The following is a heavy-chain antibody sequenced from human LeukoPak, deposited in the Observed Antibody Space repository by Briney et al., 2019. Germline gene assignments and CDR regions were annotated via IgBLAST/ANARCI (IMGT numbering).Heavy chain of an antibody. D-gene: IGHD3-22*01. Sequence: GGSLRLSCAASGFTFSSYGMHWVRQAPGKGLEWVAVISYDGSNKYYADSVKGRFTISRDNSKNMLYLQMNSLRAEDTAVYYCAKSGGYYSYYFDYWGQGTLVTVSP. V-gene: IGHV3-30*18. CDR3: AKSGGYYSYYFDY. J-gene: IGHJ4*02. CDR2: ISYDGSNK. CDR1: GFTFSSYG.